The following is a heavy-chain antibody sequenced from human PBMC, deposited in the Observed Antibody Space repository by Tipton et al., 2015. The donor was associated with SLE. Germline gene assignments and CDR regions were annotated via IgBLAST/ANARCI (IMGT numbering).Heavy chain of an antibody. Sequence: TLSLTCSVYGDSLSGQYWSWIRQPPGKGLEWIGEVFRGGSTNYSPSLESRVTITVDMSKNQFSLRLISVTAADTAVYYCARSRIGLGYNFDMDVWGKGTTVTVS. CDR2: VFRGGST. V-gene: IGHV4-34*12. D-gene: IGHD7-27*01. CDR3: ARSRIGLGYNFDMDV. CDR1: GDSLSGQY. J-gene: IGHJ6*03.